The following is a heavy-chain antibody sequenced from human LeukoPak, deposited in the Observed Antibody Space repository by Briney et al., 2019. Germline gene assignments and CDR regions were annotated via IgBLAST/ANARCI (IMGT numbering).Heavy chain of an antibody. CDR1: GGSISSGDYY. V-gene: IGHV4-30-4*01. J-gene: IGHJ5*02. D-gene: IGHD6-13*01. CDR3: AREQKAAAGPYWFDP. CDR2: IDYSGST. Sequence: SQTLSLTCTVSGGSISSGDYYWSWIRQPSGKGLEWIGYIDYSGSTYYNPSLKSRVTISVDTSKNQFSLTLSSVTAADTAVYYCAREQKAAAGPYWFDPWGQGTLVTVSS.